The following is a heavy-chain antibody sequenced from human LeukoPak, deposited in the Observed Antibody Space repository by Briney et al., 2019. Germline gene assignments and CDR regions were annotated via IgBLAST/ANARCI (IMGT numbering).Heavy chain of an antibody. CDR3: ARVRYSYGSNYYYYMDV. J-gene: IGHJ6*03. CDR2: INWNGGST. Sequence: GGSLRLSCAASGFTLADYGMSWVRQAPGKGLEWVSGINWNGGSTGYADSVKGRFTISRDNAKNSLYLQMNSLRAEDTALYYCARVRYSYGSNYYYYMDVWGKGTTVTVSS. CDR1: GFTLADYG. V-gene: IGHV3-20*04. D-gene: IGHD5-18*01.